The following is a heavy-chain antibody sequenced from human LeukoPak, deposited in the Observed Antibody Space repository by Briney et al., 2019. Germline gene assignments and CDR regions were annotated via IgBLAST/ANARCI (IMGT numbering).Heavy chain of an antibody. V-gene: IGHV3-21*01. CDR2: ISGSSTHI. CDR3: AKFETRGNTDFDY. J-gene: IGHJ4*02. D-gene: IGHD2/OR15-2a*01. Sequence: GGSLRLSCAASGFSFSSYSMNWVRQAPGKGLEWVSSISGSSTHILYADSVKGRFTISRDDARNSLYLQMNSLRAEDAAVYYCAKFETRGNTDFDYWGQGTLVTVSS. CDR1: GFSFSSYS.